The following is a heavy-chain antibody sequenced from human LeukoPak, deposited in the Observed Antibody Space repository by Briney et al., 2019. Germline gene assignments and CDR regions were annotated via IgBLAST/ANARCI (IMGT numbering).Heavy chain of an antibody. V-gene: IGHV3-23*01. D-gene: IGHD1-14*01. CDR2: ISGSGGTT. CDR1: GFTFNNYA. J-gene: IGHJ6*02. CDR3: AKVSGGGLYYDGMDV. Sequence: GGSLRLSCAASGFTFNNYAMNWVRQAPGKGLGWVSVISGSGGTTYYADSVKGRFTISRDSSKNTLYLQMNSLRAEDTAVYYCAKVSGGGLYYDGMDVWGQGTTVTVSS.